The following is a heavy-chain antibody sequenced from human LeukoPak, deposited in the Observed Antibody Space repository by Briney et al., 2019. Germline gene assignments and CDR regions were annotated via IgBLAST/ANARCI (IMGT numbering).Heavy chain of an antibody. CDR3: AKDDSSGYYHDH. CDR2: LSRSGSRT. V-gene: IGHV3-23*01. D-gene: IGHD3-22*01. J-gene: IGHJ5*02. CDR1: GVRFSNYA. Sequence: GGSLRLSCVDFGVRFSNYAKYWVRQAPGKGLQWVSALSRSGSRTFYADSVKGRFTISRDNSKNTLYLQMDSLRAEDTAIYYCAKDDSSGYYHDHWGQGTLVTVSS.